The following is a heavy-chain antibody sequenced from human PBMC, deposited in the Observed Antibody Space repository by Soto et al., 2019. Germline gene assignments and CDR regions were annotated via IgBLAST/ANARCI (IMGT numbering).Heavy chain of an antibody. Sequence: EVQLVESGGDLVQPGGSLRLSCAASGFTFSSYWMSWIRQAPGKGLEWVAHTRQDGGQEYYVDSVKGGFTISRENAKNALYLQMNSLRVEDTAVYYCARDPNPTVAGLPFDLWGQGTLVTVSS. V-gene: IGHV3-7*03. J-gene: IGHJ4*02. CDR1: GFTFSSYW. D-gene: IGHD6-19*01. CDR3: ARDPNPTVAGLPFDL. CDR2: TRQDGGQE.